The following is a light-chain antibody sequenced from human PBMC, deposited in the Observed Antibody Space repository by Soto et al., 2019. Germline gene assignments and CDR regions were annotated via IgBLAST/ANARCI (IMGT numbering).Light chain of an antibody. CDR2: DVT. CDR3: LTGNNYRV. CDR1: GGDFRDSNY. V-gene: IGLV2-8*01. J-gene: IGLJ1*01. Sequence: QSALTQPPSASGSPGQSVTVSCTGIGGDFRDSNYVSWYQQHPGKAPKLIIYDVTKRPSGVPDRFSGSKSGNTASLTVSGLQAEDEADYFCLTGNNYRVFGTGTKLTVL.